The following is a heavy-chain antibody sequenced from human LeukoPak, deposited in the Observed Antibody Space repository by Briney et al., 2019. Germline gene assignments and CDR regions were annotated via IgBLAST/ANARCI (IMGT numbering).Heavy chain of an antibody. Sequence: SETLSLTCSVSGYSISSGYYWGWIRQPPGKGLEWIGSIYHSGKTYYNPSLKSRVTISVDTSKNQFSLKLSSVSAADTAVYYCARGLGEYSGNEHRTEGYWGQGTLVTVSS. D-gene: IGHD5-12*01. J-gene: IGHJ4*02. CDR3: ARGLGEYSGNEHRTEGY. CDR1: GYSISSGYY. CDR2: IYHSGKT. V-gene: IGHV4-38-2*02.